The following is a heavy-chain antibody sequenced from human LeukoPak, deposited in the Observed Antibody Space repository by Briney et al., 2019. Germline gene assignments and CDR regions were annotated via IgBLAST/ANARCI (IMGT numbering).Heavy chain of an antibody. CDR2: INGSGSFT. CDR3: AKDRTVGASYWYFDL. D-gene: IGHD1-26*01. CDR1: GFTFSNYV. Sequence: GGSLRLSCAASGFTFSNYVMGWVRQDPGKGLQWVSIINGSGSFTSYADSVKGRLTISRDNSKNTLYLQMNSLRAEDTAVYYCAKDRTVGASYWYFDLWGRGTLVTVSS. J-gene: IGHJ2*01. V-gene: IGHV3-23*01.